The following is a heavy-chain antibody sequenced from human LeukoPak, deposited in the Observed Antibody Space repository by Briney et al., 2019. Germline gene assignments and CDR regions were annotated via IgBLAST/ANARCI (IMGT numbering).Heavy chain of an antibody. CDR2: IDWDDDK. J-gene: IGHJ4*02. Sequence: SGPALVKPTQTLTLTCTFSGFSLSTRGRCVRWIRQPPGKDLEWLARIDWDDDKYYSTSLKTRLTISKDTSKNQLVLTMTNMDPVDTATYYCARTLSSGRDYWGQGTLVTVSS. CDR1: GFSLSTRGRC. CDR3: ARTLSSGRDY. V-gene: IGHV2-70*11. D-gene: IGHD6-19*01.